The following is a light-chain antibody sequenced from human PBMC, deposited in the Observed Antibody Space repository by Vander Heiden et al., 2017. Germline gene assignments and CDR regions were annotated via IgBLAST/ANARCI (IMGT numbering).Light chain of an antibody. J-gene: IGLJ1*01. CDR3: GTWDSSLSNFV. CDR1: SYNIGNNH. CDR2: DND. V-gene: IGLV1-51*01. Sequence: HSALTQPPSVSAASGQKVTISCSGSSYNIGNNHVSWYQSHPGTAPKLLIHDNDHRPLGIPDRFSGSKSGTSATLGITGLQTGDEADYYCGTWDSSLSNFVFGSGTRVTVL.